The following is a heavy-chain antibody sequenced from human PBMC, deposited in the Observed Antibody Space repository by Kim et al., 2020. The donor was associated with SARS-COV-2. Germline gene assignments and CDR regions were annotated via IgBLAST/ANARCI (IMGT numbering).Heavy chain of an antibody. V-gene: IGHV3-30*18. CDR2: ISYDGSNK. Sequence: GGSLRLSCAASGFTFSSYGMHWVRQAPGKGLEWVAVISYDGSNKYYADSVKGRFTISRDNSKNTLYLQMNSLRAEDTAVYYCAKTTQPRVGAHVGAFDIWGQGTMVTVSS. J-gene: IGHJ3*02. CDR3: AKTTQPRVGAHVGAFDI. CDR1: GFTFSSYG. D-gene: IGHD1-26*01.